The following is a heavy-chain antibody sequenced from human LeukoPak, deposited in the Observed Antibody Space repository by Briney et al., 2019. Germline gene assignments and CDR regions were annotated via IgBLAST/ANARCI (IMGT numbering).Heavy chain of an antibody. CDR3: AVADYNSGWNDCLDP. CDR2: IFYSGRT. CDR1: TGSITSNC. D-gene: IGHD6-19*01. J-gene: IGHJ5*02. Sequence: SETLSLTCTVATGSITSNCWGWIRQPPGKGLEWIGYIFYSGRTNYHPSLRRRTTIPVEPHKTQYTLKRSSVTAEATAVYCGAVADYNSGWNDCLDPWGEGTLVTVSS. V-gene: IGHV4-59*01.